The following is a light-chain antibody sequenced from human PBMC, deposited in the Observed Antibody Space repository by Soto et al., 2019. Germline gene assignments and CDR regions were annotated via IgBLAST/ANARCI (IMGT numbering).Light chain of an antibody. J-gene: IGKJ1*01. CDR3: QKYNTYAST. V-gene: IGKV1-5*01. CDR1: QSISNW. CDR2: DAS. Sequence: DIQMTQSPSTLSASVGDRVTITCRASQSISNWLAWYQQKPGKAPKLLIYDASSLESGVPSRFSGSGSGTEFTLTISSLQPDDFATYYCQKYNTYASTFGQGTKWIS.